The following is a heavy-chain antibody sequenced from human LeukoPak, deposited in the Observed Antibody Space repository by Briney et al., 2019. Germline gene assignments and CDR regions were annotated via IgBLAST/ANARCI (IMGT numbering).Heavy chain of an antibody. Sequence: ASVKVSCKASGYTFTSYYIYWGRQAPGQRLELMGIINPTAGSTSYAQKFHGRVTMTRDMSTSTVYMELSSLRSEDTAVYYCARLATNITYNWFDPWGQGTLVTVSS. J-gene: IGHJ5*02. CDR2: INPTAGST. CDR1: GYTFTSYY. CDR3: ARLATNITYNWFDP. V-gene: IGHV1-46*01. D-gene: IGHD2/OR15-2a*01.